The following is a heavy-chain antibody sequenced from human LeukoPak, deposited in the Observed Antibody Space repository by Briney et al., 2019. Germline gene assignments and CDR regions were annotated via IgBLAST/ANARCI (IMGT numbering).Heavy chain of an antibody. CDR3: ARETTYSPLYYYYGMDV. CDR1: GGTFSSYA. CDR2: IIPIFGTA. D-gene: IGHD5-18*01. J-gene: IGHJ6*02. V-gene: IGHV1-69*13. Sequence: SVKVSCKASGGTFSSYAISWVRQAPGQGLEWMGGIIPIFGTANYAQKFQGRVTITADEPTSTAYMELSSLRSEDTAVYYCARETTYSPLYYYYGMDVWGQGTTVTVSS.